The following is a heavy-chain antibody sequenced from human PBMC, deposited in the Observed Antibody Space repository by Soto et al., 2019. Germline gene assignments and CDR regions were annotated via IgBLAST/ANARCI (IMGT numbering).Heavy chain of an antibody. Sequence: QGQLVQSGAELKEPGASVKVSCKASGYSFDRHGITWVRQAPGQGLEWMGWSSGYKGRTDYAQKVQGRVTMIADTSTSTAYMELRSLISDDTAMYYCARGVINAAFDIWGQGTMVTVSS. D-gene: IGHD2-8*01. CDR1: GYSFDRHG. CDR3: ARGVINAAFDI. V-gene: IGHV1-18*01. J-gene: IGHJ3*02. CDR2: SSGYKGRT.